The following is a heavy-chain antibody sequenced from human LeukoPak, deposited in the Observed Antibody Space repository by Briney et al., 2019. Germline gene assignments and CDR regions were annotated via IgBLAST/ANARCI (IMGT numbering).Heavy chain of an antibody. D-gene: IGHD1-26*01. CDR2: IRSDGSTT. Sequence: GGSLRLSCADSGFSFSVFWMHWVRQVPGKGLVWVSRIRSDGSTTDYADSVKGRFTISRDNAKNTLYLQMNSLRAEDTAVYYCARGADAGGYNWFDPWGQGTLVTVSS. CDR1: GFSFSVFW. J-gene: IGHJ5*02. CDR3: ARGADAGGYNWFDP. V-gene: IGHV3-74*01.